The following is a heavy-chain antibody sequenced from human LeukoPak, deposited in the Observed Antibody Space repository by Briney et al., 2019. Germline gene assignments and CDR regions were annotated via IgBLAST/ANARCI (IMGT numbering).Heavy chain of an antibody. CDR3: AKGSGIAVAGTGLLDY. Sequence: GGSLRLSCAASGFTFSSYGMHWVRQAPGKGLEWVAFIRYDGSNKYYADSVKGRFTISRDNSKNTLYLQMNSLRAEDTAVYYCAKGSGIAVAGTGLLDYWGQGTLVTVSS. V-gene: IGHV3-30*02. J-gene: IGHJ4*02. CDR1: GFTFSSYG. D-gene: IGHD6-19*01. CDR2: IRYDGSNK.